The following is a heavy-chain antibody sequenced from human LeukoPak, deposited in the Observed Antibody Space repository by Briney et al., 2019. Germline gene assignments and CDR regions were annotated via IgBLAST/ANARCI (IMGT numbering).Heavy chain of an antibody. Sequence: SGTLSLTCAVYGGSFSGYYWSWIRQPPGKGLEWIGEINHSGSTNYNPSLKSRVTISVDTSKNQFPLKLSSVTAADTAVYYCARGCSDCSSTSCYDGYFDYWGQGTLVTVSS. D-gene: IGHD2-2*01. CDR1: GGSFSGYY. J-gene: IGHJ4*02. CDR3: ARGCSDCSSTSCYDGYFDY. CDR2: INHSGST. V-gene: IGHV4-34*01.